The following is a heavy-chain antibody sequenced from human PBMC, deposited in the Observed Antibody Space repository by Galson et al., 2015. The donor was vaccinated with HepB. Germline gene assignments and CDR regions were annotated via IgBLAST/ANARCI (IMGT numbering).Heavy chain of an antibody. J-gene: IGHJ4*02. V-gene: IGHV3-30*04. CDR3: ASHIY. CDR1: GFTFSNYA. D-gene: IGHD3-3*02. Sequence: CAASGFTFSNYAMHWVRQAPGKGLEWVALISYDGSQKNYADSVKGRFTISKDKPKNTVYLQMSSLRVEDTALYYCASHIYWGQGTLVTVSS. CDR2: ISYDGSQK.